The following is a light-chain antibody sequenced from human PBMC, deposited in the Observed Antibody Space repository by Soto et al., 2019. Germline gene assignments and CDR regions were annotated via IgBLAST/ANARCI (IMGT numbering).Light chain of an antibody. J-gene: IGKJ5*01. Sequence: DIVMTQSPATLSVSPGERATLSCRASQSIRTSLAWYQQKPGQAPRLVIFDASNRANGVPARFGGSGSGTDFTLTINSLEPEDFAVYCCQQRNVWPPITFGQGTRLEN. V-gene: IGKV3-11*01. CDR1: QSIRTS. CDR2: DAS. CDR3: QQRNVWPPIT.